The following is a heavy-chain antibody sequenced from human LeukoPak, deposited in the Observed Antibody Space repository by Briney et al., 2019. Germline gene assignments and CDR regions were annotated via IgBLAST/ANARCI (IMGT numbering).Heavy chain of an antibody. CDR1: GGSFSGYY. J-gene: IGHJ4*02. V-gene: IGHV4-34*10. D-gene: IGHD2-21*02. CDR3: ARYSAPVTSIDY. Sequence: PSETLSLTCAVYGGSFSGYYWSWIRQPPGKGLEWIGEINHSGSTNYNPSLKSRVTMSVDTSKNQFSLMLSSVTAADTAVYYCARYSAPVTSIDYWGQGTLVTVSS. CDR2: INHSGST.